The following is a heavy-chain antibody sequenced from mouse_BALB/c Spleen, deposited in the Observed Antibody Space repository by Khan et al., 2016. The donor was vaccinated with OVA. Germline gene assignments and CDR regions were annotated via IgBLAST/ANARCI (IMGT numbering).Heavy chain of an antibody. J-gene: IGHJ4*01. V-gene: IGHV3-2*02. Sequence: EVQLQESGPGLVKPSQSLSLTCTVTGYSITSDYAWNWIRQFPGNKLEWMGYISYSGSTSYNPSLKSRISTTRDTSKNQFFLQLNSVITEDTATYYCARGRGNMDYWGQGTSVTVSS. CDR2: ISYSGST. CDR3: ARGRGNMDY. D-gene: IGHD2-1*01. CDR1: GYSITSDYA.